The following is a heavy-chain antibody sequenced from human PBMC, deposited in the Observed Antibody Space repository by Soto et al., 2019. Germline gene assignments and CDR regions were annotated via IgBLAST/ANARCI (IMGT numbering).Heavy chain of an antibody. J-gene: IGHJ4*02. V-gene: IGHV4-4*02. Sequence: SETLSLTCAVSGASISNTDWWSWVRQRPGKGLEWIGEIYHSGTTNCDPSLKSRVTMSLDKSKSQFSLKLTSVTAADTAVYYCAIPGAGDFDYWGQGTLVTVSS. D-gene: IGHD6-13*01. CDR1: GASISNTDW. CDR2: IYHSGTT. CDR3: AIPGAGDFDY.